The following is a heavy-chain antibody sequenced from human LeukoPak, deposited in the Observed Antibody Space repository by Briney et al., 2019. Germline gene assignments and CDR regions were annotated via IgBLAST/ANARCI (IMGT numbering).Heavy chain of an antibody. CDR3: ARNIAYDSSGYYSPHFDY. Sequence: GGSPRLSRAASGFTVSSNYMSWVCQAPGKGLEWVSVIYSGGSTYYADSVKGRFTISRDNSKNTLYLQMNSLRAEDTAVYYCARNIAYDSSGYYSPHFDYWGERSLLSVSS. D-gene: IGHD3-22*01. J-gene: IGHJ4*02. CDR2: IYSGGST. CDR1: GFTVSSNY. V-gene: IGHV3-53*01.